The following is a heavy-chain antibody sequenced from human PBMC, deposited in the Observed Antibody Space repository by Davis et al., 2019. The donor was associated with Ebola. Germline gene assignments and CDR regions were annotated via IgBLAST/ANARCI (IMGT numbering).Heavy chain of an antibody. CDR3: VRLYTSSSGRDAFDI. D-gene: IGHD6-6*01. Sequence: GGSLRLSCAASGFTFSSFAMSWVRQAPGKGLEWVSVTSGSGGNTYYADSVKGRFTISRDNAENSLYLQMNSLRDDDTAVYYCVRLYTSSSGRDAFDIWGHGTLVTVSS. CDR2: TSGSGGNT. CDR1: GFTFSSFA. V-gene: IGHV3-23*01. J-gene: IGHJ3*02.